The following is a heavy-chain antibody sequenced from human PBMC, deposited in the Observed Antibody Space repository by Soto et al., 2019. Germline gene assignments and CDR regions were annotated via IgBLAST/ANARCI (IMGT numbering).Heavy chain of an antibody. Sequence: PSETLSLTCTVSGGSISSSSYYWGWIRQPPGKGLEWMGGIYYSGSTYFNPSLKSRVTISVDTSKNQFSLKLSSVTAADTAVYYCARGRPGIAGVDPWGQGTLVTV. D-gene: IGHD6-13*01. V-gene: IGHV4-39*01. J-gene: IGHJ5*02. CDR2: IYYSGST. CDR3: ARGRPGIAGVDP. CDR1: GGSISSSSYY.